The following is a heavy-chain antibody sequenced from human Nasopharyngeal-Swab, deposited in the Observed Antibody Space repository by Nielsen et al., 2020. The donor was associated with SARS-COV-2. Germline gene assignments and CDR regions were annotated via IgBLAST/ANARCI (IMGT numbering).Heavy chain of an antibody. V-gene: IGHV3-23*01. Sequence: ESLKISCASSGFTFNTYAMSWVRQAPGAGLEWVSAISDSGGRTYYADSVKGRFTISRDNSQNTLFLQMNSLRAEDTAVYYCAKSDDAVDIWGQGTMVTVSS. CDR3: AKSDDAVDI. CDR2: ISDSGGRT. J-gene: IGHJ3*02. CDR1: GFTFNTYA.